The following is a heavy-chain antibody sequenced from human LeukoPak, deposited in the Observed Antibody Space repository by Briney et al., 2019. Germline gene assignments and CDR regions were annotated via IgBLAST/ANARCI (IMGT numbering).Heavy chain of an antibody. J-gene: IGHJ4*02. D-gene: IGHD3-16*01. CDR2: ISSNGGST. CDR1: GFTFSSYG. Sequence: GGSLRLSCVVSGFTFSSYGMHWVRQAPGKGLEYVSAISSNGGSTYHANSVKGRFTISRDNSKNTSYLQMGSLRAEDTAVYYCARGPVYAYWGQGTLVTVSS. V-gene: IGHV3-64*01. CDR3: ARGPVYAY.